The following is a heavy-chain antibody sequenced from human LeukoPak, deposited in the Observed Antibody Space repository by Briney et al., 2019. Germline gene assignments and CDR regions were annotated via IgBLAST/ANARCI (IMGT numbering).Heavy chain of an antibody. CDR2: ISGSGGST. V-gene: IGHV3-23*01. CDR3: AKIRSGPRGGYCWEFRGYFDY. J-gene: IGHJ4*02. CDR1: GFTFSSYA. Sequence: GGSLRLSCAASGFTFSSYAMSWVRQAPGKGLEWVSAISGSGGSTYYADSVKGRFTISRDNSKNTLYLQMNSLGAEDTAVYYCAKIRSGPRGGYCWEFRGYFDYWGQGTLVTVSS. D-gene: IGHD2-21*01.